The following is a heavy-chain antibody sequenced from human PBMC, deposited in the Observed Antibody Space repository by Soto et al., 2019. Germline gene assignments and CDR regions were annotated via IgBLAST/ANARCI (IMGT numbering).Heavy chain of an antibody. Sequence: SETLSLTCTVSGGSITSSTYYWGWIRQPPGKGLEWIGSFYYTGSTFYNPSLKSRVTISADTSQNQFSLRLTSVTAADTAVYFRARHRSGWPFTSYYFDYWGQGAPVTVSS. CDR3: ARHRSGWPFTSYYFDY. D-gene: IGHD6-19*01. J-gene: IGHJ4*02. CDR1: GGSITSSTYY. CDR2: FYYTGST. V-gene: IGHV4-39*01.